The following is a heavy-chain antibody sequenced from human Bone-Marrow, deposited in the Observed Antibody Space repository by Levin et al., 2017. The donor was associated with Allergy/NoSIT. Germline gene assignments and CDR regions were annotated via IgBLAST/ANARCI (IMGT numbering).Heavy chain of an antibody. D-gene: IGHD5-18*01. Sequence: GESLKISCAASGFTFSSYAMHWVRQAPGKGLEWVAVISYDGSNKYYADSVKGRFTISRDNSKNTLYLQMNSLRAEDTAVYYCARTLGGYSYGYSSYFDYWGQGTLVTVSS. J-gene: IGHJ4*02. CDR2: ISYDGSNK. CDR3: ARTLGGYSYGYSSYFDY. V-gene: IGHV3-30-3*01. CDR1: GFTFSSYA.